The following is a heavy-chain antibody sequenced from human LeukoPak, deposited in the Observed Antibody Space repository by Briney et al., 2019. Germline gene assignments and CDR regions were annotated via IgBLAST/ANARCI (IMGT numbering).Heavy chain of an antibody. CDR1: GYTFTSYY. D-gene: IGHD2-2*01. J-gene: IGHJ4*02. CDR3: ARETTPAAIDY. V-gene: IGHV1-46*01. Sequence: GASVKVSCKASGYTFTSYYMHWVRQAPGQGLEWMGIINPSGGSTSYAQKFQGRVTMTRDMSTSTVYMELSSLRSEDTAVYYCARETTPAAIDYWGQGTLVTVSS. CDR2: INPSGGST.